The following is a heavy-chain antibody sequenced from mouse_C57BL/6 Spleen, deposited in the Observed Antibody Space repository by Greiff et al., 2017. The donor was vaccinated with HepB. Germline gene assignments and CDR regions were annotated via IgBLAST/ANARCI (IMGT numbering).Heavy chain of an antibody. D-gene: IGHD3-3*01. CDR2: IYPSDSET. CDR1: GYTFTSYW. J-gene: IGHJ4*01. CDR3: ARGDLSYAMDY. Sequence: QVQLQQSGAELVRPGSSVKLSCKASGYTFTSYWMDWVKQRPGQGLEWIGNIYPSDSETHYNQKFKDKATLTVDKSSSTAYMQLSSLTSEDSAVYYCARGDLSYAMDYWGQGTSVTVSS. V-gene: IGHV1-61*01.